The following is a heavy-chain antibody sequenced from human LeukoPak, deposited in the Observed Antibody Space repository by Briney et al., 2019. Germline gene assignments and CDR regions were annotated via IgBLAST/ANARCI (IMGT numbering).Heavy chain of an antibody. CDR2: ISYDGSNK. Sequence: GGSLRLSCAASGFGFSGNGMHWVRQAPGKGLEWVAGISYDGSNKYYADSVKGRFTISRDNSKNTLYLQMNSLRAEDTAVYYCAKDPEKRELLYYFDYWGQGTLVTVSS. V-gene: IGHV3-30*18. D-gene: IGHD1-26*01. J-gene: IGHJ4*02. CDR3: AKDPEKRELLYYFDY. CDR1: GFGFSGNG.